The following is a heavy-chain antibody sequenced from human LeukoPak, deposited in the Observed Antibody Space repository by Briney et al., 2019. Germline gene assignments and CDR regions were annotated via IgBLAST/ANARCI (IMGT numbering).Heavy chain of an antibody. D-gene: IGHD3-16*02. CDR2: IYYSGST. J-gene: IGHJ3*02. CDR1: GGSISSGGYY. CDR3: ARDVIAYVWGSYRHDAFDI. V-gene: IGHV4-31*03. Sequence: SQTLSLTCTVSGGSISSGGYYWRWIRQDPGRGLEWIVYIYYSGSTYYNPSLKSRVTISVDTSKNQFSLKLSSVTAADTAVYYCARDVIAYVWGSYRHDAFDIWGQGTMVTVSS.